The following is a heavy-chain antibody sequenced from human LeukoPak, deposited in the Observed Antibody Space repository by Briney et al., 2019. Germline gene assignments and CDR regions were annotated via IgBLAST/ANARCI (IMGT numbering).Heavy chain of an antibody. CDR3: ARDSELWFGELLPKNAFDY. CDR1: GFTFSDYW. V-gene: IGHV3-74*01. Sequence: PGGSLRLSCAASGFTFSDYWMHWVRQAPGKGLVWVSRISSDGSRVTYADSVKGRFTISRDNAKNTLYLQMNSLRAEDTAVYYCARDSELWFGELLPKNAFDYWGQGTLVTVSS. J-gene: IGHJ4*02. D-gene: IGHD3-10*01. CDR2: ISSDGSRV.